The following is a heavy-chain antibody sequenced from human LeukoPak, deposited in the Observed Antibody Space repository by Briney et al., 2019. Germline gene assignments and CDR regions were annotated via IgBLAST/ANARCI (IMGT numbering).Heavy chain of an antibody. J-gene: IGHJ4*02. CDR3: ATADYGDYRASAY. V-gene: IGHV1-2*02. CDR2: INPNSGGT. CDR1: GYTFTGYY. Sequence: ASVKVSCKASGYTFTGYYMHWVRQAPGQGLEWMGWINPNSGGTNYAQKFQGRVTMTRDTSISTAYMELSRLRSDDTAVYYCATADYGDYRASAYWGQGTLVTLSS. D-gene: IGHD4-17*01.